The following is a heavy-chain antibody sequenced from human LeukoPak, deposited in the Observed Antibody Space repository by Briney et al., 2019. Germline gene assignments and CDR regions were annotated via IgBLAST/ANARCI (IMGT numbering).Heavy chain of an antibody. CDR3: ASLRYYYDSSGYYYGHDAFDI. CDR1: GGSISSYY. CDR2: IYYSGST. J-gene: IGHJ3*02. Sequence: SETLSLTCTVSGGSISSYYWSWIRQPPGKGLEWIGFIYYSGSTNYNPSLKSRVTISVDTSKNQFSLKLSSVTAADTAVYYCASLRYYYDSSGYYYGHDAFDIWGQGTMVTVSS. D-gene: IGHD3-22*01. V-gene: IGHV4-59*08.